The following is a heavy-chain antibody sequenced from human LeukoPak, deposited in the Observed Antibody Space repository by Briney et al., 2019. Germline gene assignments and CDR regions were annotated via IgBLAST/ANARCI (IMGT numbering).Heavy chain of an antibody. Sequence: GGSLRLSCAASGFTFSSSWMHWVRQAPGKGLVWVSRINSDGSTTTYADSVRGRFTTSRDNAKNTLYLQMNSLRAEDTAVYYCARAMISGSDYWGQGTLVTVSS. V-gene: IGHV3-74*01. CDR1: GFTFSSSW. CDR2: INSDGSTT. CDR3: ARAMISGSDY. J-gene: IGHJ4*02. D-gene: IGHD3-22*01.